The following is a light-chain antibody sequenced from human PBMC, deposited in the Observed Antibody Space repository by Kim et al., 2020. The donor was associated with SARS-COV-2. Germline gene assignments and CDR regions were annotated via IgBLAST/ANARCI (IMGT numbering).Light chain of an antibody. J-gene: IGLJ1*01. CDR1: SSDVGSYNL. CDR2: EVS. V-gene: IGLV2-23*02. Sequence: QSALTQPASVSGSPGQSITISCTGTSSDVGSYNLVSWYQQHPGKAPKLMIYEVSKLPSGVSNRFSGSKSGNTASLTISGLQAEDEADYYCCSYAGSSTSPYVFGTGTKVTVL. CDR3: CSYAGSSTSPYV.